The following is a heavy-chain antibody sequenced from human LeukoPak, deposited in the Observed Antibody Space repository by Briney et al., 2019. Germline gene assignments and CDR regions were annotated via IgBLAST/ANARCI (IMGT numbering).Heavy chain of an antibody. J-gene: IGHJ6*02. V-gene: IGHV3-74*01. CDR3: AMVRGYYYHGLDV. CDR2: INSDGSST. CDR1: GFTFSSYW. D-gene: IGHD3-10*01. Sequence: GGSLRLSCAASGFTFSSYWMHWVRQAPGKGLVWVSRINSDGSSTSYADSVEGRFTISRDNAMNTLYLQMNSVRAEDTAVYYCAMVRGYYYHGLDVWGQGTTVTVSS.